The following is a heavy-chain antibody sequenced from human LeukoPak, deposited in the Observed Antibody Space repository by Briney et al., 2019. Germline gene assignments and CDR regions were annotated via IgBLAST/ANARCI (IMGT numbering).Heavy chain of an antibody. D-gene: IGHD3-10*01. V-gene: IGHV3-53*01. CDR1: AFTVISKY. CDR3: ATGYYFGSGSYGDLDY. Sequence: GRYLRLSCSASAFTVISKYMSWVPQTPGKGLQWVALIYSSGDAYTPASVKGRFTISRDDSENTLYSQMDSLRGEETAVYYCATGYYFGSGSYGDLDYWGQGTLATVSS. CDR2: IYSSGDA. J-gene: IGHJ4*02.